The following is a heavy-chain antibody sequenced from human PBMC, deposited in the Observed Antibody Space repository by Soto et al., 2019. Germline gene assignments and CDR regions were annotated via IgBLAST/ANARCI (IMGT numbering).Heavy chain of an antibody. J-gene: IGHJ6*02. D-gene: IGHD2-15*01. CDR2: IKTNAEGGTT. Sequence: VQLVESGGGFIYPGGSLRLSCAASGLTRSNAWINWVRQAPGKGLEWAGRIKTNAEGGTTDYAAAVKVRFTVSRDDSKTTLYLQMNSLKIEDTAVYYCTTGSVEGVWGQGTTVTVSS. V-gene: IGHV3-15*07. CDR3: TTGSVEGV. CDR1: GLTRSNAW.